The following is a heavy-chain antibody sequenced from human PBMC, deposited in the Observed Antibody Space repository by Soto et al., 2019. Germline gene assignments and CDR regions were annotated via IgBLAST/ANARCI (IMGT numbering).Heavy chain of an antibody. CDR3: ARHSYDFWSGPEFDY. J-gene: IGHJ4*02. CDR2: IYYSGST. CDR1: GGSISSYY. Sequence: SETLSLTCTVSGGSISSYYWSWIRQPPGKGLEWIGYIYYSGSTNYNPSPKSRVTISVDTSKNQFSLKLSSVTAADTAVYYCARHSYDFWSGPEFDYWGQGTLVTVSS. V-gene: IGHV4-59*08. D-gene: IGHD3-3*01.